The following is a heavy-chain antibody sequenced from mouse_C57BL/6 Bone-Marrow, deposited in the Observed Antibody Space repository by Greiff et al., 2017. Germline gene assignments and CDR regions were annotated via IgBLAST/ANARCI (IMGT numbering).Heavy chain of an antibody. D-gene: IGHD1-1*01. Sequence: QVQLQQPGAELVKPGASVKLSCKASGYTFTSYWMHWVKQRPGRGLEWIGRIDPNSGGTKYNEKFKSKATLTVDKPSSTAYMQLSSLTSEDSAVYECARSLWTTVVASPYWYFDVWGTGTTVTVSS. J-gene: IGHJ1*03. CDR1: GYTFTSYW. CDR3: ARSLWTTVVASPYWYFDV. CDR2: IDPNSGGT. V-gene: IGHV1-72*01.